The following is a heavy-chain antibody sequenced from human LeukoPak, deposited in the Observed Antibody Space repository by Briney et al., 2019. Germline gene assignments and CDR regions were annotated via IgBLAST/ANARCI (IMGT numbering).Heavy chain of an antibody. CDR3: VKGGSSSHNWFDP. D-gene: IGHD6-13*01. CDR1: GFTFSVFG. V-gene: IGHV3-30*02. CDR2: IRNDGSND. Sequence: PGGSLRLSCAASGFTFSVFGMHWVRQAPGKGLEWVAFIRNDGSNDYYPDSVKGRFTISRDNSRTTLYLQMHSLRIVDTAVYYCVKGGSSSHNWFDPWGQGILVTVSS. J-gene: IGHJ5*02.